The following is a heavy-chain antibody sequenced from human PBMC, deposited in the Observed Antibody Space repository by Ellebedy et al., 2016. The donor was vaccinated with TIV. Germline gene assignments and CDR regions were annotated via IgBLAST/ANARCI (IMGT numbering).Heavy chain of an antibody. CDR1: RYTFTTYA. V-gene: IGHV1-3*01. Sequence: AASVKVSCKASRYTFTTYAIHWVRQAPGQRLEWMGRINAANGNTKYSQKFQGRVTITRDTSASTANMELSSLRSEDTAVYYCARAVASGYSHYYFDYWGQGTLVTVSS. CDR2: INAANGNT. J-gene: IGHJ4*02. D-gene: IGHD3-22*01. CDR3: ARAVASGYSHYYFDY.